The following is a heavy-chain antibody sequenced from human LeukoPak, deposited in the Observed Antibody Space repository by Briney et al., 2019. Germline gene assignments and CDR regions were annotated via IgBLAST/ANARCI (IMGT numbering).Heavy chain of an antibody. CDR2: INHSGSS. Sequence: SETLSLTCAVYGGSFSGYYWSWIRQPPGKGLEWIGEINHSGSSNYNPSLKSRVSISVDTSKNQFSLKLNSVTAADTAVYYCTRAPGAAIDWGQGTLVTVSS. D-gene: IGHD2-2*01. CDR1: GGSFSGYY. CDR3: TRAPGAAID. V-gene: IGHV4-34*01. J-gene: IGHJ4*02.